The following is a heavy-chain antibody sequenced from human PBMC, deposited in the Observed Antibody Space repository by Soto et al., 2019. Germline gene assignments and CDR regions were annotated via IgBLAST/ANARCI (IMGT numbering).Heavy chain of an antibody. CDR3: ARGSGAARAFDI. D-gene: IGHD7-27*01. J-gene: IGHJ3*02. CDR2: TYYRSKWYS. V-gene: IGHV6-1*01. CDR1: GYSVSSNSDA. Sequence: SQTLSLTCAISGYSVSSNSDAWNWIRQAPSRGLEWLGRTYYRSKWYSDYAVSLKSRITINPDTSKNQFSLHLKSVTPEDTAVNYCARGSGAARAFDIWGQGTVVTVSS.